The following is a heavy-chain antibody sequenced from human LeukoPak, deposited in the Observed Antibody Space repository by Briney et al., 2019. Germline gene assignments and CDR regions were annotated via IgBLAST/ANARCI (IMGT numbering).Heavy chain of an antibody. V-gene: IGHV3-21*01. Sequence: ETLSLTCTVSGGSISSSSYYWGWIRQAPGKGLEWVSSISSSSSYIYYADSVKGRFTISRDNAKNSLYLQMNSLRAEDTAVYYCARDPTPNCGGDCYLDYWGQGTLVTVSS. CDR3: ARDPTPNCGGDCYLDY. J-gene: IGHJ4*02. D-gene: IGHD2-21*02. CDR1: GGSISSSS. CDR2: ISSSSSYI.